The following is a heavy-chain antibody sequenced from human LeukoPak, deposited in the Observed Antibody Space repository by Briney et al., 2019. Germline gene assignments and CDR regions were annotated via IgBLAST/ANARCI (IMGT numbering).Heavy chain of an antibody. Sequence: SQTLSLTCTVSGGSISSGDYYWSWIRQPPGKGLEWIGSIYHSGSTYYNPSLKSRVTISVDTSKNQFSLKLSSVTAADTAVYYCARPGIVGDDDYWGQGTLVTVSS. J-gene: IGHJ4*02. D-gene: IGHD1-26*01. CDR3: ARPGIVGDDDY. CDR2: IYHSGST. CDR1: GGSISSGDYY. V-gene: IGHV4-30-4*08.